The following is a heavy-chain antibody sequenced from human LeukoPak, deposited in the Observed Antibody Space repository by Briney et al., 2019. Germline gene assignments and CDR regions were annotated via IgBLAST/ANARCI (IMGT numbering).Heavy chain of an antibody. CDR1: GFTCSSYG. CDR3: ARNGCSYGKTYYYYYYMDV. V-gene: IGHV3-33*01. D-gene: IGHD5-18*01. CDR2: IWYDGSNK. J-gene: IGHJ6*03. Sequence: GGSLRLSCAASGFTCSSYGMHWVRQAPGKGLEWVAVIWYDGSNKYYADSVKGRFTISRDNSKNTLYLQMNSLRAEDTAVYYCARNGCSYGKTYYYYYYMDVWGKGTTVTVSS.